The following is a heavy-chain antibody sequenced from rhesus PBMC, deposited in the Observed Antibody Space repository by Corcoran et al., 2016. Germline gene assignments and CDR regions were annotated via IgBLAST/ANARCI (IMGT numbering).Heavy chain of an antibody. J-gene: IGHJ4*01. Sequence: QVQLQESGPGLVKPSETLSLTCAVSGGSISGYYYWSWIRQPPGKGLEWIGSIYGSGGSNYLNPSLKSRVILSVDTSKNQFSLKLSSVTAADTAVYYCACLSSWSPDYWGQGVLVTVSS. CDR3: ACLSSWSPDY. D-gene: IGHD6-13*01. V-gene: IGHV4S14*01. CDR1: GGSISGYYY. CDR2: IYGSGGSN.